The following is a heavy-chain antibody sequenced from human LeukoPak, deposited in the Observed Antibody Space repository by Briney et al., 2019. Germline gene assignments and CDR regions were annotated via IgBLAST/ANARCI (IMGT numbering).Heavy chain of an antibody. CDR3: AKGGHYSFFDY. J-gene: IGHJ4*02. V-gene: IGHV3-23*01. CDR2: ISGDGTET. D-gene: IGHD4-11*01. CDR1: GFTFSSYA. Sequence: GGSLRLSCAASGFTFSSYAMSWVRQAPRKGLEWVSTISGDGTETFYADSVKGRFTISRDNSKNTHYLQMSSLRAEDTGIYYCAKGGHYSFFDYWGQGTLVTVSS.